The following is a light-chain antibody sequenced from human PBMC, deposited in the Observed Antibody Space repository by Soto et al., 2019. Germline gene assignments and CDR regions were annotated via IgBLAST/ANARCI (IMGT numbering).Light chain of an antibody. CDR3: SSYTGSRDPYV. V-gene: IGLV2-8*01. Sequence: SVLTQPPSPSGSPGQSGTLSCPGTSSDVGRYNFVSWYQQHPGKAPKLLIYEVTKRPSGVPDRFSGSKSGNAASLTVSGLQAEDEADYFCSSYTGSRDPYVFGTGTKVTVL. CDR2: EVT. CDR1: SSDVGRYNF. J-gene: IGLJ1*01.